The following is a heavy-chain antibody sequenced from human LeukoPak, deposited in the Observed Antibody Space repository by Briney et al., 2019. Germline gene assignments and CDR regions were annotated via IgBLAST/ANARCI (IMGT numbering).Heavy chain of an antibody. CDR3: ARAMVRGRFDY. CDR2: ISSSSSTI. J-gene: IGHJ4*02. D-gene: IGHD3-10*01. CDR1: GFTFSSYS. V-gene: IGHV3-48*04. Sequence: GGSLRLSCAASGFTFSSYSMNWVRQAPGKGLEWVSYISSSSSTIYYADSVKGRFTISRDNAKNSLYLQMNSLRAEDTAVYYCARAMVRGRFDYWGQGTLVTVSS.